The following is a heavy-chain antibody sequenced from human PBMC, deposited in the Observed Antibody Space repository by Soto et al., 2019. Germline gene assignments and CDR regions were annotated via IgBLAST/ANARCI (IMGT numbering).Heavy chain of an antibody. Sequence: EVQLVESGGGPVKPGGSLRLSCAASGFMFGSHTMTWVRQAPGKGLEWVASISSVSSYIYYADSVKGRFTISRDNAKDSLYLQMDSLRAEDTAVYFCAREVVGPTTNWFDPWGQGTLVTVSS. CDR2: ISSVSSYI. D-gene: IGHD1-26*01. CDR3: AREVVGPTTNWFDP. J-gene: IGHJ5*02. V-gene: IGHV3-21*06. CDR1: GFMFGSHT.